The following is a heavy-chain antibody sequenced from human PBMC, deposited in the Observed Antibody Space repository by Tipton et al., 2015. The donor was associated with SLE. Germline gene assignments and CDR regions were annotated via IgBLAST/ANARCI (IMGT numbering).Heavy chain of an antibody. V-gene: IGHV4-59*11. D-gene: IGHD3-22*01. Sequence: LRLSCTVSGDSISGHYWNWIRQPPGKGLEWIGHVYYTGSTNFNPSLKSRGTISVDTSKNQISLRLNSVTTADTAVYFCARRRYYDSSGYHYLVAFDIWGQGTTVTVSS. CDR1: GDSISGHY. CDR2: VYYTGST. J-gene: IGHJ3*02. CDR3: ARRRYYDSSGYHYLVAFDI.